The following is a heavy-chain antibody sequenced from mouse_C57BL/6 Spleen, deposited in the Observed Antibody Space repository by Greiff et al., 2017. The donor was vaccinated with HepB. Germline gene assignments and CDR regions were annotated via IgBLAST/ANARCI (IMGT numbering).Heavy chain of an antibody. CDR1: GFTFSDYG. J-gene: IGHJ1*03. CDR3: ASLRMVTRYFDV. V-gene: IGHV5-17*01. Sequence: DVKLVESGGGLVKPGGSLKLSCAASGFTFSDYGMHWVRQAPEKGLEWVAYISSGSSTIYYADTVKGRFTISRDNAKNTLFLQMTSLRSEDTAMDYCASLRMVTRYFDVWGTGTTVTVAS. CDR2: ISSGSSTI. D-gene: IGHD2-13*01.